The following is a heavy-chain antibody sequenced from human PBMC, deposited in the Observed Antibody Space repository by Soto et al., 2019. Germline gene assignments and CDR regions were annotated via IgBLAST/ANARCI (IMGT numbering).Heavy chain of an antibody. J-gene: IGHJ4*02. CDR3: ARGHYYASGFFDS. Sequence: PPETLSLPCAGSGASIGSTNWWSWVRQSPGQGLEWIGGIYQSGSTNFGPSLKRRVTISVDHFKNQFSLILTSVTAADTAVYYCARGHYYASGFFDSWGQG. CDR1: GASIGSTNW. V-gene: IGHV4-4*03. D-gene: IGHD3-10*01. CDR2: IYQSGST.